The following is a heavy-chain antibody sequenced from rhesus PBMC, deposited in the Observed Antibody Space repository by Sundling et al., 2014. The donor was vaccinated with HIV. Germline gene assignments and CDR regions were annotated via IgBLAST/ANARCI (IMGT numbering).Heavy chain of an antibody. Sequence: QVQLQESGPGLVKPSETLPLTCAVSGASISSNYWSWIRQAPGKGLEWIGRIYGSGGSTDYNPSLKSRVTISTDTSKNQFSLNLTSVIAADTAVYYCARSEFYGFDSWGQGVVVTVSS. CDR2: IYGSGGST. CDR1: GASISSNY. V-gene: IGHV4S2*01. CDR3: ARSEFYGFDS. J-gene: IGHJ6*01.